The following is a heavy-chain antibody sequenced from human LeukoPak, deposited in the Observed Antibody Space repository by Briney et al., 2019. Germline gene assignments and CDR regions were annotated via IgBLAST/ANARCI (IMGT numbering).Heavy chain of an antibody. D-gene: IGHD6-13*01. CDR1: GFTFDDYA. V-gene: IGHV3-43*02. CDR3: AEDSAYSSSWYDYYYYGMDV. CDR2: ISGDGGST. J-gene: IGHJ6*02. Sequence: GGSLRLSCAASGFTFDDYAMHWVRQAPGKGLEWVSLISGDGGSTYYADSVKGRFTISKDNSKNSLYLQMNSLRTEDTALYYCAEDSAYSSSWYDYYYYGMDVWGQGTTVTVSS.